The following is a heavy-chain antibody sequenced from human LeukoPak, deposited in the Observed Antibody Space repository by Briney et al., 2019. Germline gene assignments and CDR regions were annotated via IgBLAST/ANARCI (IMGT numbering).Heavy chain of an antibody. Sequence: SETLSLTCTVSGGSISSYYWSWIRQPPGEGLEWIGYIYYSGSTNYNPSLKSRVTISVDTSKNQFSLKLSSVTAADTAVYYCARRGLGDAFDIWGQGTMVTVSS. CDR1: GGSISSYY. J-gene: IGHJ3*02. CDR2: IYYSGST. CDR3: ARRGLGDAFDI. D-gene: IGHD2-15*01. V-gene: IGHV4-59*08.